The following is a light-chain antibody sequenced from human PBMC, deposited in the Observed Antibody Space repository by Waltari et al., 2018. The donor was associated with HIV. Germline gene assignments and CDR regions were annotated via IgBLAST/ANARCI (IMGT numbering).Light chain of an antibody. CDR3: NSFSSRNAYV. Sequence: QSALTQPASVSGSPGQSITISCTGTCSDVGAYNYVSWYQQHPGQAPKVSIYDVNSRPLGSSNRFSCSKSGNTASLTISGLQAEDEADYYGNSFSSRNAYVFGAGTTVTV. CDR2: DVN. CDR1: CSDVGAYNY. J-gene: IGLJ1*01. V-gene: IGLV2-14*03.